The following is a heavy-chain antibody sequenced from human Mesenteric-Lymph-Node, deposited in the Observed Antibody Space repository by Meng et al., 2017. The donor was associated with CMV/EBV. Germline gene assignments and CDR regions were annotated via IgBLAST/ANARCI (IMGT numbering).Heavy chain of an antibody. CDR1: RFTFSSYW. J-gene: IGHJ3*02. V-gene: IGHV3-7*01. CDR2: IKEEGSEK. Sequence: GESLKISCAASRFTFSSYWMTWVRQAPGKGLEWVANIKEEGSEKYYVDSVRGRFIISRDNAKSSLYLQMNSLRAEDTAEYYCVRDGTLGRGAFDMWGQGTMVTVSS. D-gene: IGHD1-1*01. CDR3: VRDGTLGRGAFDM.